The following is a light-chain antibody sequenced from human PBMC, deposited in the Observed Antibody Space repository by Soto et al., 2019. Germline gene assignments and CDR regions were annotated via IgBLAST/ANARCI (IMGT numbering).Light chain of an antibody. CDR3: QQYNNWPWT. CDR1: QSISNN. J-gene: IGKJ1*01. V-gene: IGKV3-15*01. CDR2: GAS. Sequence: EIAMKQSADTLSEYPGARATLSCRASQSISNNLAWYQQQPGQAPRLLIYGASTTATGIPARFSGSGSGTEFTLTISTLQSEDFAVYYCQQYNNWPWTFGQGTKVDIK.